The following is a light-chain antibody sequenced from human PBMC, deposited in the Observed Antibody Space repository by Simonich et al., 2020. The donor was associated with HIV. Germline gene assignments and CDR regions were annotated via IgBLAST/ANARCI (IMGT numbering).Light chain of an antibody. V-gene: IGKV4-1*01. Sequence: DIVMTQSPDSLAVSLGGRATITCKSSQSVLYSSNNKNYLAWYQQKPGQPPKLLIYWASTRESGVPDRFSGSGSGTDFTLTINSLQAEDVAVYYCQQYYSTPQTFGQGTKVEIK. J-gene: IGKJ1*01. CDR2: WAS. CDR3: QQYYSTPQT. CDR1: QSVLYSSNNKNY.